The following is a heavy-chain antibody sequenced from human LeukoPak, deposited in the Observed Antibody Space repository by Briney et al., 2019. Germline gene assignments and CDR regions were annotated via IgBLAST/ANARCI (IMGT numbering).Heavy chain of an antibody. Sequence: ASVKVSCKASGGTFSSYAISWVRQAPGQGLEWMGRIIPIFGIANYAQKFQGGVTITADKSTSTAYMELSSLRSEDTAVYYCARSYGDYGSFDYWGQGTLVTVSS. CDR1: GGTFSSYA. CDR2: IIPIFGIA. D-gene: IGHD4-17*01. CDR3: ARSYGDYGSFDY. J-gene: IGHJ4*02. V-gene: IGHV1-69*04.